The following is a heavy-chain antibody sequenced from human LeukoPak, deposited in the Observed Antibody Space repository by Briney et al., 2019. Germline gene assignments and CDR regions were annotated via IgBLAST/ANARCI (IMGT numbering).Heavy chain of an antibody. V-gene: IGHV1-2*02. J-gene: IGHJ6*03. CDR2: INPNSGGT. D-gene: IGHD6-19*01. Sequence: GASVKVSCKASGYTFTGYYMHWVRQAPGQGLEWMGWINPNSGGTNYAQKFQGRVTMTRDTSISTAYMELSRLRSDDTAVYYCARSQPSSGWYDYYYYYMDVWGKRTTVTVSS. CDR3: ARSQPSSGWYDYYYYYMDV. CDR1: GYTFTGYY.